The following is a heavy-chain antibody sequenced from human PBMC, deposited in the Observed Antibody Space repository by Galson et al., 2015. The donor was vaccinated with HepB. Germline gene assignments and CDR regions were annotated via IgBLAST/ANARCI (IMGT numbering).Heavy chain of an antibody. V-gene: IGHV1-2*06. CDR2: INPSSGGT. CDR3: ARDRGVSGWYGIDY. J-gene: IGHJ4*02. D-gene: IGHD6-19*01. CDR1: GYAFTDYY. Sequence: SCKASGYAFTDYYMHWVRQAPGQGLEWMGRINPSSGGTNYAQKFQGRVTMTGDTSISTSYMELSRLTSDDTAVYYCARDRGVSGWYGIDYWGQGTLVTVSS.